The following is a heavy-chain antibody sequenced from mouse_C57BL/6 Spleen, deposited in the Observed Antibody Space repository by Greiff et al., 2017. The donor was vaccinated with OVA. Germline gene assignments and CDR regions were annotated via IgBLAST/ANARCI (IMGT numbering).Heavy chain of an antibody. Sequence: EVHLVESGGGLVKPGGSLKLSCAASGFTFSSYAMSWVRQTPEKRLEWVATISDGGSYTYYPDNVKGRFTISRDNAKNNLYLQMSHLKSEDTAMYYCARERDYGSSLMDYWGQGTSVTVSS. CDR2: ISDGGSYT. V-gene: IGHV5-4*01. CDR3: ARERDYGSSLMDY. CDR1: GFTFSSYA. J-gene: IGHJ4*01. D-gene: IGHD1-1*01.